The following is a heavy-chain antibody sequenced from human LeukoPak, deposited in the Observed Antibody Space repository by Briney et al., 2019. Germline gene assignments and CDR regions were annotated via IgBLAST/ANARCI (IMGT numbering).Heavy chain of an antibody. CDR1: GFTFSSYS. Sequence: GGSLRLSCAASGFTFSSYSMNWVRQAPGKGLEWVLSISSSSSYIYYADSVKGRFTISRDNAKNSLYLQMNSLRAEDTAVYYCARIAVAGPGGYWGQGTLVTVSS. D-gene: IGHD6-19*01. V-gene: IGHV3-21*01. CDR2: ISSSSSYI. J-gene: IGHJ4*02. CDR3: ARIAVAGPGGY.